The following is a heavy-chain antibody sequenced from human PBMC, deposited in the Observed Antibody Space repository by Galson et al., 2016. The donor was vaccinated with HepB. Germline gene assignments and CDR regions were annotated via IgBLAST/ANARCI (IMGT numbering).Heavy chain of an antibody. D-gene: IGHD3-3*01. V-gene: IGHV4-31*02. J-gene: IGHJ6*04. Sequence: LRLSCAASGFTFRNAWMSWVRQAPGKGLEWIGYIYYSGSTYYNPSLKSRVTISVDTSKNQFSLKLSSVTAADTAVYYCARGTYYEFWRHGMDVWGKGTAVTVSS. CDR3: ARGTYYEFWRHGMDV. CDR1: GFTFRNAW. CDR2: IYYSGST.